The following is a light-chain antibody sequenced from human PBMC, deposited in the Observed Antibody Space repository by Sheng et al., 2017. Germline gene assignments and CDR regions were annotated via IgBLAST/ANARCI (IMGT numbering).Light chain of an antibody. J-gene: IGKJ5*01. CDR3: QQYSSSLSVT. CDR2: GAS. Sequence: ELVLTQSPGTLSLSPGERVTLSCRASQSVSSNYLAWYQQKPGQAPRLLIYGASSRATGIPDRFSGSESGTDFTLTISRLEPEDFAVYYCQQYSSSLSVTFGQGTRLDIK. CDR1: QSVSSNY. V-gene: IGKV3-20*01.